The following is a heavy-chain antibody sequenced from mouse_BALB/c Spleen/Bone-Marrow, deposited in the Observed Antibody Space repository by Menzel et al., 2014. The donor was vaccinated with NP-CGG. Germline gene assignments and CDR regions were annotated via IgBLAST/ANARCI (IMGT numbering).Heavy chain of an antibody. J-gene: IGHJ4*01. CDR2: INPYNGGI. CDR1: GYSFTGYT. D-gene: IGHD2-2*01. Sequence: EVQVVESGPELVEPGASMKISCKASGYSFTGYTMNWVKQSHGKNLEWIGLINPYNGGIRYNQKFKGKATLTVDKSSSTAYMELLSLTSEDSAVYYCARSGYGRYAMDYWGQGTSVTVSS. CDR3: ARSGYGRYAMDY. V-gene: IGHV1-18*01.